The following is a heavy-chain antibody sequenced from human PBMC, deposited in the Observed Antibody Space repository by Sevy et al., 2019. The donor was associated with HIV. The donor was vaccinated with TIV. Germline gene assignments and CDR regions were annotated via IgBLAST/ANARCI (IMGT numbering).Heavy chain of an antibody. CDR1: GFTFSKYW. CDR3: ARVIDYGELGNWFDP. Sequence: GGSLRLSCAASGFTFSKYWMSWVRQAPGKGLERVANIKPDGSDKYYVGSLKGRFTISRDNAKNSLYLQMNNLGAEDTAVYYCARVIDYGELGNWFDPWCQGTLVTVSS. D-gene: IGHD4-17*01. V-gene: IGHV3-7*01. J-gene: IGHJ5*02. CDR2: IKPDGSDK.